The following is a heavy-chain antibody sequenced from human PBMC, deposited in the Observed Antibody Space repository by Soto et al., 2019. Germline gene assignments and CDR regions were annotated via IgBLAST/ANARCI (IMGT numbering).Heavy chain of an antibody. Sequence: QPGGSLRLSCAASGFTFSSYGMHWVRQAPGKGLEWVAVISYDGSNKYYADSVKGRFTISRDNSKNTLYLQMNSLRAEDTAVYYWAKDEHSSSWYDDWGQGTLVTVSS. D-gene: IGHD6-13*01. CDR3: AKDEHSSSWYDD. J-gene: IGHJ4*02. V-gene: IGHV3-30*18. CDR2: ISYDGSNK. CDR1: GFTFSSYG.